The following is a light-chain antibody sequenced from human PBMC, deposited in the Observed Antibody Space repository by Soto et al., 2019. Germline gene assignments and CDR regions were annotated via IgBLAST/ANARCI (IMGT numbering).Light chain of an antibody. J-gene: IGLJ1*01. CDR2: DVS. Sequence: QSALTQPASVSGSPGQSITISCTGTSSDVGGYNYVSWYQQHPGKAPKLMIYDVSNRPSGVSNRFSGSKSGNTASLTISGLQAEDEADYYCSSYTSSNYVFRPGTKLTVL. CDR3: SSYTSSNYV. CDR1: SSDVGGYNY. V-gene: IGLV2-14*01.